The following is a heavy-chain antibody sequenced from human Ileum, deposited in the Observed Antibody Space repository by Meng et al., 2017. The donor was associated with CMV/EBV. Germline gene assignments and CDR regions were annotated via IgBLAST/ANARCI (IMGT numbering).Heavy chain of an antibody. D-gene: IGHD6-13*01. J-gene: IGHJ4*02. CDR2: ISGSGGST. Sequence: GESLKISCAASGFTFSSYAMSWVRQAPGKGLEWVSAISGSGGSTYYADSVKGRFTISRDNSKNTLYLQMNSLRAEDTAVYYCARGRTAAAYWGQGTLVTVSS. V-gene: IGHV3-23*01. CDR3: ARGRTAAAY. CDR1: GFTFSSYA.